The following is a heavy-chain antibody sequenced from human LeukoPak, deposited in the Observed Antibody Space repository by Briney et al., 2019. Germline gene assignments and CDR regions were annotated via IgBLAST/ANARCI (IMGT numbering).Heavy chain of an antibody. D-gene: IGHD6-13*01. J-gene: IGHJ4*02. CDR3: GRLPHSSSWLASFDY. Sequence: SETLSLTCAVYGCSFSGYYLSWIRQPPGKGLEWIGEINHSGSTNYNPSLKSRITISVDTSKNQFSLKLSFVTAADTAVYYCGRLPHSSSWLASFDYWGQGTLVTVSS. CDR2: INHSGST. CDR1: GCSFSGYY. V-gene: IGHV4-34*01.